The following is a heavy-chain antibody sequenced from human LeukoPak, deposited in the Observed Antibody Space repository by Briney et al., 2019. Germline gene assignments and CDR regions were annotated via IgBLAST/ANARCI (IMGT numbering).Heavy chain of an antibody. Sequence: PSETLSLTCTVSGGSISNYYWSWIRQPPGKGLEWIGYIYYSGSTNYNPSLKSRVTISVDTSENQSSLKLSSVTAADTAVYYCARVGGTNYYYYGMDVWGQGTTVTVSS. D-gene: IGHD1-26*01. CDR3: ARVGGTNYYYYGMDV. V-gene: IGHV4-59*01. J-gene: IGHJ6*02. CDR1: GGSISNYY. CDR2: IYYSGST.